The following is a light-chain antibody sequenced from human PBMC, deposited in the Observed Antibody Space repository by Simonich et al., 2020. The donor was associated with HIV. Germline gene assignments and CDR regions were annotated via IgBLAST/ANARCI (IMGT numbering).Light chain of an antibody. J-gene: IGKJ4*01. CDR1: QSISSY. CDR3: QQYNNWPPMT. V-gene: IGKV3-11*01. CDR2: DAS. Sequence: EIVLTQSPATLSLSPGERATLSCRASQSISSYLAWYQQKPGQAPRLLIYDASNRATGIPARFSGSGSGTDFTLTISSLEPEDFVVYYCQQYNNWPPMTFGGGTKVEIK.